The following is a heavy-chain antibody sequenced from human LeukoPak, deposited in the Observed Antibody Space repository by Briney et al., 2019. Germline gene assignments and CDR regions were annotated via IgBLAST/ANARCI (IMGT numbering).Heavy chain of an antibody. D-gene: IGHD3-22*01. CDR3: ARGDYYYDSSGYLHEYYFDY. V-gene: IGHV6-1*01. Sequence: SQTLSLTCAISGDSVSSNSAAWNWIRQSPSRGLEWLGRTYFMSKWYNDYAVSVKSRITINPDTPKNQFSLQLNSVTPEDTAVYYCARGDYYYDSSGYLHEYYFDYWGQGTLVTVSS. CDR1: GDSVSSNSAA. CDR2: TYFMSKWYN. J-gene: IGHJ4*02.